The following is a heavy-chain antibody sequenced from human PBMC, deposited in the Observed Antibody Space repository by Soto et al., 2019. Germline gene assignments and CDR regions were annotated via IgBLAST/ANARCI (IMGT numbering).Heavy chain of an antibody. J-gene: IGHJ5*02. CDR1: GDSIGGVGY. V-gene: IGHV4-31*03. CDR3: ARSGVTGIVIPSHWFDP. CDR2: ISYSGST. Sequence: SETLSLTCTVSGDSIGGVGYWGWIRQFPGRGLEWIGCISYSGSTYYNPALNNRISLSLDTSQNQFSLKLLSGTAADTAIYYCARSGVTGIVIPSHWFDPWGQGTLVTVA. D-gene: IGHD2-21*02.